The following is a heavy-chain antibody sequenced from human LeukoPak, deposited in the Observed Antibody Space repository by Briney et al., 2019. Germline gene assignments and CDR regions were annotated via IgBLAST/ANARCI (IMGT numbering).Heavy chain of an antibody. CDR3: ARGYCSGGSCYDMDV. Sequence: SETLSLTCTVSGGSISSSSYYWGWIRQPPGKGLEWIGSIHYSGSTNYNPSLKSRVTISVDTSKNQFSLKLSSVTAADTAVYYCARGYCSGGSCYDMDVWGKGTTVTVSS. D-gene: IGHD2-15*01. CDR2: IHYSGST. V-gene: IGHV4-39*07. J-gene: IGHJ6*03. CDR1: GGSISSSSYY.